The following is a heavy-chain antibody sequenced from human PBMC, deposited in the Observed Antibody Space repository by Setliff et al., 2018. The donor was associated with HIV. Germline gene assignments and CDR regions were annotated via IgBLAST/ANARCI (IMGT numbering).Heavy chain of an antibody. D-gene: IGHD3-22*01. CDR1: GGTFSNYA. V-gene: IGHV1-69*13. CDR2: IVPILNTR. J-gene: IGHJ4*02. Sequence: GASVKVSCKASGGTFSNYAFSWVRQAPGQGLEWMGGIVPILNTRNYAPKFQGRVTITADESTTTAYMELSSLRSEDTAVYYCARIPNHSSGFDYWGQGTPVTVSS. CDR3: ARIPNHSSGFDY.